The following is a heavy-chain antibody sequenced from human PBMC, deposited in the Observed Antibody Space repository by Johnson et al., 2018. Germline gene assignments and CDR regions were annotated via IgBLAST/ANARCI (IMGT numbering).Heavy chain of an antibody. V-gene: IGHV3-21*04. CDR2: ISSSSSYI. Sequence: VQLVESGGGLVKPGGSLRLSCAASGFTFSSYSMNWVRQAPGKGLEWVSSISSSSSYIYYADSVKGRFTISRDNAKNTLYLQMNSLRAEDTAVYYCATRGRGYIYGYVWAFDIWGQGTMVTVSS. CDR3: ATRGRGYIYGYVWAFDI. CDR1: GFTFSSYS. J-gene: IGHJ3*02. D-gene: IGHD5-18*01.